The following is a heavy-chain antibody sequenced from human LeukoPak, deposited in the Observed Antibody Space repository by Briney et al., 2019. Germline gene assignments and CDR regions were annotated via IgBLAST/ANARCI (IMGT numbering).Heavy chain of an antibody. CDR1: GFTFSSYW. J-gene: IGHJ4*02. D-gene: IGHD1-26*01. CDR3: ASWGEGALDN. V-gene: IGHV3-74*01. CDR2: IYSDGIST. Sequence: GGSLRLSCAASGFTFSSYWMHWVRQAPGKGLVWVSRIYSDGISTSYADSVKGRFTISRDNAKKSLYLQMNSLRVEDTGVYYCASWGEGALDNWGQGTLVTVSS.